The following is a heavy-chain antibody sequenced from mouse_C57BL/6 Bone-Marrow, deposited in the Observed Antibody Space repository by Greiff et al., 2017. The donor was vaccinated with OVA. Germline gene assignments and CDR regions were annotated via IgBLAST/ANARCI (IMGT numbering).Heavy chain of an antibody. Sequence: EVQLVESGGDLVKPGGSLKLSCAASGFTFSSYGMSWVRQTPDKRLEWVATISSGGSYTYYPDSVKGRFTISRDNAKNTLYLQMSSLKSEDTAMYYCARHTTTVEKGPYYYAMDYWGQGTSVTVAA. CDR1: GFTFSSYG. D-gene: IGHD1-1*01. V-gene: IGHV5-6*01. CDR2: ISSGGSYT. CDR3: ARHTTTVEKGPYYYAMDY. J-gene: IGHJ4*01.